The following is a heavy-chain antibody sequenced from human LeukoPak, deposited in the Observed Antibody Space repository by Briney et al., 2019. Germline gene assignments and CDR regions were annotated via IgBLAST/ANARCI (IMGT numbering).Heavy chain of an antibody. CDR2: ICHSGST. D-gene: IGHD4-17*01. CDR3: ARAPTVTAPFDY. V-gene: IGHV4-38-2*02. Sequence: SETLSLTCSVSGFSVTDTYCWGWIRQPPGKGLEWIGNICHSGSTYYNPSLKSRVTISVDRSKNQFSLKLSSVTAADTAVYYCARAPTVTAPFDYWGQGTLVTVSS. CDR1: GFSVTDTYC. J-gene: IGHJ4*02.